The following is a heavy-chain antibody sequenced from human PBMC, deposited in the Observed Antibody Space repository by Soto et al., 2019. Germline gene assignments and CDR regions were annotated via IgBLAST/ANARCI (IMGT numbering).Heavy chain of an antibody. CDR3: AIPEPTTIFGVVIPLYGMDV. Sequence: QVQLVQSGAEVKKPGSSVKVSCKASGGTFSSYAISWVRQAPGQGLEWMGGIIPIFGTANYAQKFQGRGTITADESTSIAYMELSSLRCEDTAVYSCAIPEPTTIFGVVIPLYGMDVWGQGTTVTVSS. CDR1: GGTFSSYA. V-gene: IGHV1-69*01. D-gene: IGHD3-3*01. J-gene: IGHJ6*02. CDR2: IIPIFGTA.